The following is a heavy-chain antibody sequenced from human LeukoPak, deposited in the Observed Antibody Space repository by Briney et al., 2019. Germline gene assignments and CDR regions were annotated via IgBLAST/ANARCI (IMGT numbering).Heavy chain of an antibody. J-gene: IGHJ5*02. D-gene: IGHD3-22*01. CDR2: INHSGST. Sequence: SDTLSLTCAVYGGSFSGYYWSWIRQPPGTGLEWIGEINHSGSTNYNPSLKSRVTISVDTSKNQFSLKLSSVTAADTAVYYHATGRPSYYYDSSGYEFDPWGQGTLVTVSS. V-gene: IGHV4-34*01. CDR3: ATGRPSYYYDSSGYEFDP. CDR1: GGSFSGYY.